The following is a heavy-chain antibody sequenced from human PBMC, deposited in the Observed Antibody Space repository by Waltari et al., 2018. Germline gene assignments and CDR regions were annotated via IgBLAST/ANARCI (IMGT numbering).Heavy chain of an antibody. J-gene: IGHJ4*02. CDR1: GYSFTSYW. V-gene: IGHV5-51*01. D-gene: IGHD2-15*01. Sequence: EVQLVQSGAEVKKPGESLKISCKGSGYSFTSYWIGWVRQMPGKGLEWMGIICPGDSDTRYSPSCQVQGTIAADKSISTAYLQWSSLKASDTAMYYCARHGCTGLGGGSCYLIIDYWGQGTLVTVSS. CDR2: ICPGDSDT. CDR3: ARHGCTGLGGGSCYLIIDY.